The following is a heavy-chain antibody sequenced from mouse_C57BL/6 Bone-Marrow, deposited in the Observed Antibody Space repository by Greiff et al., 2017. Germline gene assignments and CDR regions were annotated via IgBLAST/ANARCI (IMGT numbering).Heavy chain of an antibody. CDR1: GYSFTDYY. V-gene: IGHV1-39*01. J-gene: IGHJ4*01. CDR3: ARRYDYGYYAMDY. CDR2: INPNYGTT. Sequence: VQLQQSGPELVKPGASVKISCKASGYSFTDYYMNWVKQSNGKSLEWIGVINPNYGTTSYNQKFKGKATLTVDQSSSTAYMQLNSLTSEDSAVXYCARRYDYGYYAMDYWGQGTSVTVSS. D-gene: IGHD2-4*01.